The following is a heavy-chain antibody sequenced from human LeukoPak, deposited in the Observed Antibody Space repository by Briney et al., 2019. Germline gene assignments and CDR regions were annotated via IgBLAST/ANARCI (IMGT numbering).Heavy chain of an antibody. V-gene: IGHV3-30*18. J-gene: IGHJ4*02. CDR2: ISYDGSNK. D-gene: IGHD1-26*01. CDR3: AKDRKWELLVDY. Sequence: GRSLRLSCAASGFTFSSYGMHWVRQAPGKGLEWVAVISYDGSNKYYADSVKGRFTISRDNSKNTLYLQMNSLRAEDTAVYYCAKDRKWELLVDYWGQGTLVTVSS. CDR1: GFTFSSYG.